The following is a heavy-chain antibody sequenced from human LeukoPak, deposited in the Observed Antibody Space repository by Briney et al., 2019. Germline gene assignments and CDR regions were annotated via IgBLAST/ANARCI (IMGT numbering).Heavy chain of an antibody. D-gene: IGHD6-6*01. J-gene: IGHJ6*02. CDR3: ARGPIKAARPENYYYYGMGV. Sequence: GRSLRLSCAASGFTFSSYGMHWVRQAPGKGLEWVAVIWYDGSNKYYADSVKGRFTISRDNSKNTLYLQMNSLRAEDTAVYYCARGPIKAARPENYYYYGMGVWGQGTTVTVSS. CDR1: GFTFSSYG. V-gene: IGHV3-33*01. CDR2: IWYDGSNK.